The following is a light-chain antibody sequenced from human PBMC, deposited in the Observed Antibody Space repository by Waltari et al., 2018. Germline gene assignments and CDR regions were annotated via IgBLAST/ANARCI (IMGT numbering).Light chain of an antibody. Sequence: SSELTQDPVVSVALGQTVRITCQGDSLRRYHASWYQQKPGQAPVLVIYGQNNRPSRIADRFSGSTSGNTASLTITGAQAEDEADYYCDSRDSSGNHEVFGGGTKLTVL. J-gene: IGLJ2*01. CDR2: GQN. V-gene: IGLV3-19*01. CDR1: SLRRYH. CDR3: DSRDSSGNHEV.